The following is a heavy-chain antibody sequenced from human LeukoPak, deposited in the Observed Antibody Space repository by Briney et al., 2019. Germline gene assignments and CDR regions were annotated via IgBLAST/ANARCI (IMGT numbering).Heavy chain of an antibody. J-gene: IGHJ4*02. D-gene: IGHD6-19*01. CDR3: VRRTPTGGWYGDY. Sequence: GSLRLSCAAYGFTFSTYGMNWVRQPPGKGLEWIGEIYPSGSTNYNPSLKSRVTISLDKSKNQFSLKLSSVTAADTAVYYCVRRTPTGGWYGDYWGQGTLVTVSS. V-gene: IGHV4-4*02. CDR1: GFTFSTYG. CDR2: IYPSGST.